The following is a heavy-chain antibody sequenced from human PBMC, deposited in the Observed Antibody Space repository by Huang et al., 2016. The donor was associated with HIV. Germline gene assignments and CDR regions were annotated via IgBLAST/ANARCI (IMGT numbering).Heavy chain of an antibody. J-gene: IGHJ4*02. CDR1: GGSFSDYY. CDR3: ARPRMTATSSDSTWSFFDS. V-gene: IGHV4-34*02. Sequence: QVQLQQWGAGLLKPSGVLSLKCAVYGGSFSDYYWTWIRQSPGKGLEWIGEVNHRGLATYNPSLRSRVTMSVDMSKKQFALNWTSLTVADTAVYYCARPRMTATSSDSTWSFFDSWGQGTLVIVSS. D-gene: IGHD2-21*02. CDR2: VNHRGLA.